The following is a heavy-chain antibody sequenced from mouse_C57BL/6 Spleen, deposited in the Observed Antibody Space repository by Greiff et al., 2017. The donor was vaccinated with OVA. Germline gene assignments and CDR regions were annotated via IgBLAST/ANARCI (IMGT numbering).Heavy chain of an antibody. V-gene: IGHV1-82*01. CDR1: GYAFSSSW. D-gene: IGHD2-4*01. Sequence: QVQLQQSGPELVKPGASVKISCKASGYAFSSSWMNWVKQRPGTGLEWIGRIYPGDGDTNYNGKFKGKATLTADKSSSTAYIQLSSLTSEDSAVDFCAREGDYDEGMGYWGQGTSVTVSS. J-gene: IGHJ4*01. CDR3: AREGDYDEGMGY. CDR2: IYPGDGDT.